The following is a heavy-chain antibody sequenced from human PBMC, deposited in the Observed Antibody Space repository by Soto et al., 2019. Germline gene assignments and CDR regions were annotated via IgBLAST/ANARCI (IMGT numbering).Heavy chain of an antibody. J-gene: IGHJ6*02. V-gene: IGHV4-30-4*01. CDR1: GGSISSGDYY. D-gene: IGHD6-6*01. CDR2: IYYSGST. CDR3: ARAAGKQLARFYYYYGMDV. Sequence: SETLSLTCTVSGGSISSGDYYWSWIRQPPGKGLEWIGYIYYSGSTYYNPSLKSRVTKSVDTSKNQFSLKLSSVTAADTAVYYCARAAGKQLARFYYYYGMDVWGQGTTVTVSS.